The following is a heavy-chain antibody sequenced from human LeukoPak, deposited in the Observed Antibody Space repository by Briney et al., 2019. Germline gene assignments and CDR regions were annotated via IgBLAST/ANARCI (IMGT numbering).Heavy chain of an antibody. V-gene: IGHV4-59*01. CDR3: ARVSRSITMVRGVKSPFDAFDI. CDR1: GGSISSYY. D-gene: IGHD3-10*01. Sequence: SETLSPTCTVSGGSISSYYWSWIRQPPGKGLEWIGYIYYSGSTNYNPSLKSRVTISVDTSKNQFSLKLSSVTAADTAVYYCARVSRSITMVRGVKSPFDAFDIWGQGTMVTVSS. J-gene: IGHJ3*02. CDR2: IYYSGST.